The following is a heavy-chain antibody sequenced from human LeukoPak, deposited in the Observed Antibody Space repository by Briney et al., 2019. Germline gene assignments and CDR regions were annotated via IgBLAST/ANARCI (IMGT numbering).Heavy chain of an antibody. Sequence: ASVKVSCKASGGTFSSYAISWVRQAPGQGLEWMGWISAYNGNTNYAQKLQGRVTMTTDTSTSTAYMELRSLRSDDTAVYYCAASDYGDVFDYWGQGTLVTVSS. CDR3: AASDYGDVFDY. J-gene: IGHJ4*02. D-gene: IGHD4-17*01. CDR1: GGTFSSYA. V-gene: IGHV1-18*01. CDR2: ISAYNGNT.